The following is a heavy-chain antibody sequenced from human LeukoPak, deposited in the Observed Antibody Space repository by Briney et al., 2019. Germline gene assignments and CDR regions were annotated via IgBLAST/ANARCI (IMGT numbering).Heavy chain of an antibody. J-gene: IGHJ3*02. D-gene: IGHD2-15*01. CDR2: ICYSGST. Sequence: SETLSLTCTVSGGSISSSSYYWGWIRQPPGKGLEWIGSICYSGSTYYNPSLKSRVTISVDTSKNQFSLKLSSVTAADTAVYYCAGKWSAGAFDIWGQGTMVTVSS. V-gene: IGHV4-39*01. CDR3: AGKWSAGAFDI. CDR1: GGSISSSSYY.